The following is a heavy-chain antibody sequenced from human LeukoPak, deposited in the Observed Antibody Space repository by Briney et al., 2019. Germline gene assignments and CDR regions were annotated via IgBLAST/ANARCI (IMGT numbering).Heavy chain of an antibody. CDR1: GFAFSNHW. J-gene: IGHJ6*02. CDR2: VNRDGSET. V-gene: IGHV3-7*03. CDR3: ARNNGMDV. Sequence: GSLRLSCATPGFAFSNHWMTWVRPVPGRGPEWVANVNRDGSETYYLDSVKGRFTISKDNAKNSLYLQMNSLRAEDTALYHCARNNGMDVWGQGTTVIVSS.